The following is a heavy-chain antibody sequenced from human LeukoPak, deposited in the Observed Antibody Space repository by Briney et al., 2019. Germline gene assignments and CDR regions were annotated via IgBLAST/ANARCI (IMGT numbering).Heavy chain of an antibody. V-gene: IGHV3-23*01. Sequence: GGSLRLSCAASGFSLSSYAMSWVRQAPGKGLEWVSAISSTDAGTYHADSVRGRFTISRDNSKNTLYLQMNSLRAEDTAVYYCAKWPYSSGWSMRYPAEYFQHWGQGTLVTVSS. CDR1: GFSLSSYA. D-gene: IGHD6-19*01. CDR3: AKWPYSSGWSMRYPAEYFQH. CDR2: ISSTDAGT. J-gene: IGHJ1*01.